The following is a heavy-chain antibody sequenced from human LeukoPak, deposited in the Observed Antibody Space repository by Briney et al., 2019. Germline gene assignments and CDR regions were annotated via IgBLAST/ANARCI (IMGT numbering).Heavy chain of an antibody. CDR3: AREAGDILTGGYIDV. CDR2: IYSAGDT. CDR1: GFTVSSNY. V-gene: IGHV3-66*02. D-gene: IGHD3-9*01. Sequence: PGGSLRLSCAGAGFTVSSNYMSWVRQAPGKGLEWVSVIYSAGDTYYSNSVKGRFTISRDNSKNMLYLKMNSLRAEDTAVYYCAREAGDILTGGYIDVWGKGTTVTVSS. J-gene: IGHJ6*03.